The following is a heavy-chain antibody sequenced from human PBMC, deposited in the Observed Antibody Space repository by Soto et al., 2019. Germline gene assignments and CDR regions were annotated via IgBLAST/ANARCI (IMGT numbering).Heavy chain of an antibody. V-gene: IGHV4-59*01. Sequence: EPLSLTCTDSGGCISSYYWTWIRQPPGKGLEWIGYIYYSGSTNYNPSLKSRVTISVDTSKNQFSLKMSSVTAADTAVYYCAREYSSSFYLFDPWGQGTLVTVSS. J-gene: IGHJ5*02. CDR3: AREYSSSFYLFDP. CDR1: GGCISSYY. D-gene: IGHD6-13*01. CDR2: IYYSGST.